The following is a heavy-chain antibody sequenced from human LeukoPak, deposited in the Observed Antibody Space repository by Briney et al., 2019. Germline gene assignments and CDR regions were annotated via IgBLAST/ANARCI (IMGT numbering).Heavy chain of an antibody. CDR2: ISYDGSNK. V-gene: IGHV3-30*03. CDR1: GFTFSSYG. J-gene: IGHJ5*02. CDR3: ARENQEKAAAGTRKTINWFDP. Sequence: PGGSLRLSCAASGFTFSSYGMHWVRQAPGKGLEWVAVISYDGSNKYYADSVKGRFTISRNNSKNTLYLQMNSLRAEDTAVYYCARENQEKAAAGTRKTINWFDPWGQGTLVTVSS. D-gene: IGHD6-13*01.